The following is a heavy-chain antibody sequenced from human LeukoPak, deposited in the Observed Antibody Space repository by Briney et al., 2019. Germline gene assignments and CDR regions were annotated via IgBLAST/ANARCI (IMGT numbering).Heavy chain of an antibody. V-gene: IGHV3-23*01. J-gene: IGHJ4*02. Sequence: GGSLRLSCAASGFTFSNAWMSWVRQAPGKGLEWVPGITNSGENTYYADSVKGRFTISRDNSKNALFLEMNSLRVEDTAVYYCAKGRGFRVWDPWDNWGQGTLITVSS. CDR3: AKGRGFRVWDPWDN. CDR2: ITNSGENT. CDR1: GFTFSNAW. D-gene: IGHD3-16*01.